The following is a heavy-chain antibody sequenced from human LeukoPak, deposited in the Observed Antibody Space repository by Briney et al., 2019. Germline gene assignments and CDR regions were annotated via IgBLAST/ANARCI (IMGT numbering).Heavy chain of an antibody. CDR1: GFTFSGSA. V-gene: IGHV3-73*01. J-gene: IGHJ5*02. D-gene: IGHD6-19*01. Sequence: GGSLRLSCAASGFTFSGSAIRWVRQSSGKGLEWVGQIDRKDKGYATATAYAASVKGRFTISRDNSKNTVYLQMNSLRVEDTAIYYCARSGSGWFDRWGQGTLVTVSS. CDR3: ARSGSGWFDR. CDR2: IDRKDKGYATAT.